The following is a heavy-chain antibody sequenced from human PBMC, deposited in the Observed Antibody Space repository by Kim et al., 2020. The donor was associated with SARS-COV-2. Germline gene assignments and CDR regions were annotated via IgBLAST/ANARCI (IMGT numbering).Heavy chain of an antibody. D-gene: IGHD4-4*01. Sequence: ASVKVSCKVSGYTLTELSMHWVRQAPGKGLEWMGGFDPEDGETIYAQKFQGRVTITEDTSTDTAYMELSSLRSEDTAVYYCATTRKYSAYYYGMDVWGQG. V-gene: IGHV1-24*01. CDR1: GYTLTELS. J-gene: IGHJ6*02. CDR3: ATTRKYSAYYYGMDV. CDR2: FDPEDGET.